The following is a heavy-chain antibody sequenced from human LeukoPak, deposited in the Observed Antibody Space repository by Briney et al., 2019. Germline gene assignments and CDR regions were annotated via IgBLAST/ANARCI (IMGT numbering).Heavy chain of an antibody. V-gene: IGHV4-30-2*01. D-gene: IGHD3-9*01. J-gene: IGHJ5*02. CDR2: IYHSGST. CDR3: ARAIYDILTGCWFDP. Sequence: PSETLSLTCTVSGGSVSREGHYWNWIRQHPERGLEWIGYIYHSGSTYYNPSLKSRVTISVDRSKNQFSLKLSSVTAADTAVYYCARAIYDILTGCWFDPWGQGTLVTVSS. CDR1: GGSVSREGHY.